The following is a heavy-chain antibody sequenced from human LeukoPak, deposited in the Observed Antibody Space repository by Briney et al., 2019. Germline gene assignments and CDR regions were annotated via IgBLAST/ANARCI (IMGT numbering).Heavy chain of an antibody. Sequence: SETLSLTCTVSNGSFSSNYWSWIRQSAGKGLEWIGRIYTSGNTKYSPSLQSRVSMSVDTSKRQFSLHLSSVTAADTATYYCVRDRQAVRYFQYWGQGILVTVSS. J-gene: IGHJ1*01. V-gene: IGHV4-4*07. CDR3: VRDRQAVRYFQY. CDR1: NGSFSSNY. CDR2: IYTSGNT.